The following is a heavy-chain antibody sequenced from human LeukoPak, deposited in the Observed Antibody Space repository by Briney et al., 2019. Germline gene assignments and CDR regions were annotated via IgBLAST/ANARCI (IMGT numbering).Heavy chain of an antibody. CDR1: GGSTSSSSYY. CDR3: ARGIFRYCSSTSCLLYNWFDP. J-gene: IGHJ5*02. D-gene: IGHD2-2*01. Sequence: PSETLSLTCTVSGGSTSSSSYYWGWIRQPPGKGLEWIGSIYYSGSTYYNPSLKSRVTISVDTSKNQFSLKLSSVTAADTAVYYCARGIFRYCSSTSCLLYNWFDPWGQGTLVTVSS. V-gene: IGHV4-39*07. CDR2: IYYSGST.